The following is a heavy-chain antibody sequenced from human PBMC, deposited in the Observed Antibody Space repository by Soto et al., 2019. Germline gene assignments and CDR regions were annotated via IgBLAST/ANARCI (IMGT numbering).Heavy chain of an antibody. CDR3: ARAPLYYDSSGYPLG. V-gene: IGHV4-30-4*01. J-gene: IGHJ4*02. Sequence: QVQLQESGPGLVKPSQTLSLTCTVSGGSISSGDYYWSWIRQPPGKGLAWIGYIYYSGSTYYNPSLKSRVTRSVDTSKNQFSLKRSSVTAADTAVYYCARAPLYYDSSGYPLGWGQVTLVTVSS. CDR2: IYYSGST. D-gene: IGHD3-22*01. CDR1: GGSISSGDYY.